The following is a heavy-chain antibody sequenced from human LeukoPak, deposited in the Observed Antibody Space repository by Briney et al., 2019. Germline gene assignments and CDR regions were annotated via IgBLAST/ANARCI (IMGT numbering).Heavy chain of an antibody. Sequence: PSETLSLTCTVSAGSTSSYYWSWIRQPPGKGLEWIGYIYYSGSTNYNPSLKSRVTISVDTSKNQFSLKLSSVTAADTAVYYCASNYYGSGSLDYWGQGNLVTVSS. CDR3: ASNYYGSGSLDY. V-gene: IGHV4-59*08. J-gene: IGHJ4*02. D-gene: IGHD3-10*01. CDR1: AGSTSSYY. CDR2: IYYSGST.